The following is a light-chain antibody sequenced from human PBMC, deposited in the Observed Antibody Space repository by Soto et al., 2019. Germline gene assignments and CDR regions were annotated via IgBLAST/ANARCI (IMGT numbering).Light chain of an antibody. CDR2: GAS. Sequence: VVLTQSPATLSLSPGDRATLSCRASRHVYINALGWYQQKPGRTPTLLIYGASTRATDIPDRFSATGSATDFSLTISGVEPEDSAVYYCQQYGASPFTFGPGTRLEI. CDR1: RHVYINA. V-gene: IGKV3-20*01. J-gene: IGKJ3*01. CDR3: QQYGASPFT.